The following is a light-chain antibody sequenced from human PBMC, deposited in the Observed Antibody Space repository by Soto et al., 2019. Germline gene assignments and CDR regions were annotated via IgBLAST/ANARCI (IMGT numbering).Light chain of an antibody. CDR2: DAS. CDR1: QTISTY. CDR3: QQSYNTPLT. V-gene: IGKV1-39*01. J-gene: IGKJ1*01. Sequence: IEATQSPSSLAASVGDRVTITCRASQTISTYVNWYRQKSGAAPELLIYDASTLHSGVPSRFSGGGSGTYFTLPSSSLPLDDFATYYGQQSYNTPLTFGQGTKVEIK.